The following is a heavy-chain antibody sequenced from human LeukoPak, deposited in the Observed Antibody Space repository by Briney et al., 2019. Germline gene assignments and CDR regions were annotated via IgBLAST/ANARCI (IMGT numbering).Heavy chain of an antibody. J-gene: IGHJ5*02. CDR3: ARDLHSSGWYWFDT. CDR1: GYTLTTYG. V-gene: IGHV1-18*01. D-gene: IGHD6-19*01. Sequence: ASVKVSCKASGYTLTTYGLSWVRQAPGQGLEWMGWISAYSGNTNYAQKFQGRVTMTTDTSTSTAYKELWSLTSDDTALYYCARDLHSSGWYWFDTWGQGTLVTVSS. CDR2: ISAYSGNT.